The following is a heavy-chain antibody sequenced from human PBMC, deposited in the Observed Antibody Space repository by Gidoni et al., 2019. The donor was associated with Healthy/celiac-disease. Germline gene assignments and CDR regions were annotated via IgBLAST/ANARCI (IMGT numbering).Heavy chain of an antibody. V-gene: IGHV1-46*01. CDR1: GYTFTSYY. CDR3: ARGAVPDCGGDCYSPLGYYYYGMDV. D-gene: IGHD2-21*02. Sequence: QVQLVQSGAEVKKPGASVTVSCKTSGYTFTSYYMHWGRQAPGQGLEWMGIIKPSGGSTSYAQKFQGRVTMTRDTSTSTVYMELSSLRSEDTAVYYCARGAVPDCGGDCYSPLGYYYYGMDVWGQGTTVTVSS. J-gene: IGHJ6*02. CDR2: IKPSGGST.